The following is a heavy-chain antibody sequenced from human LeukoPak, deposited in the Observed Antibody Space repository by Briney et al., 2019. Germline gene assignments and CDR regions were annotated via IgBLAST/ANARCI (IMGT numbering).Heavy chain of an antibody. CDR1: GFTFSSYS. J-gene: IGHJ4*02. Sequence: GGSLRLSCAASGFTFSSYSMNWVRQAPGKGLKWVSYISSSSSTIYYADSVKGRFTISRDNAMNSVYLQMNSLRAEDSALYYCTRDMQGSRLYLVGSQNDWGQGTLVTVSS. CDR3: TRDMQGSRLYLVGSQND. D-gene: IGHD1-26*01. CDR2: ISSSSSTI. V-gene: IGHV3-48*01.